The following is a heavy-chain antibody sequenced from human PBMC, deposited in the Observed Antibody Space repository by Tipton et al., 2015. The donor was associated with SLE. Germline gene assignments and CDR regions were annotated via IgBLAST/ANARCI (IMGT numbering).Heavy chain of an antibody. CDR3: ARSGPSGSYWGFFDY. D-gene: IGHD1-26*01. CDR2: IYYSGST. Sequence: TLSLTCTVSGGSISSHYWSWIRQPPGKGLEWFGYIYYSGSTNYNPSLKSRVTISVDTSKNQFSLKLSSVTAADTAVYYCARSGPSGSYWGFFDYWGQGTLVTVSS. J-gene: IGHJ4*02. CDR1: GGSISSHY. V-gene: IGHV4-59*07.